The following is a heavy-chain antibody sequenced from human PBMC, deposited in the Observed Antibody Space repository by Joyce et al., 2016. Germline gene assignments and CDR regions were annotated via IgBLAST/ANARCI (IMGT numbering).Heavy chain of an antibody. CDR3: ARDGAMVGMGGLGY. J-gene: IGHJ4*02. CDR2: NSGYDGHT. V-gene: IGHV1-18*01. CDR1: GYRFSSYG. Sequence: QVQIVQSGGEVKKPGAAVKVSCKTSGYRFSSYGISWVRQAPGRGLEWMGWNSGYDGHTKSAQKFQGRVTMNTDTSTTTVYMEVRSLRSDDTAVYFCARDGAMVGMGGLGYWGQGTLVTVAS. D-gene: IGHD2-8*01.